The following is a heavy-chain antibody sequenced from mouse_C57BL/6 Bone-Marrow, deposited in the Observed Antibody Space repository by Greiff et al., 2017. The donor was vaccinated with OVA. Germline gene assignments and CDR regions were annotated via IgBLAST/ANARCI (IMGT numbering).Heavy chain of an antibody. J-gene: IGHJ4*01. D-gene: IGHD1-1*01. V-gene: IGHV5-16*01. Sequence: EVKLMESEGGLVQPGSSMKLSCTASGFTFSDYYMAWVRQVPEKGLEWVANINYDGSSTYYLDTLKSRFIISRDNAKNTLYLQMSSLKSEDTATDYCARGPDYYASAMDYWGQGTSVTVSS. CDR3: ARGPDYYASAMDY. CDR2: INYDGSST. CDR1: GFTFSDYY.